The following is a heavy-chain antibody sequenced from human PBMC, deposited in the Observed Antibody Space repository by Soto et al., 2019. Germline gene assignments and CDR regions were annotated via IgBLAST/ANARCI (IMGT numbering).Heavy chain of an antibody. Sequence: SETLSLTCTVSGGSISSEGYYWSWFRQLPGKGLEWIGDIYYSGTTYHNPSLRSRLTISGDASKNQFSLKLSSVTAADTALYYCARGRGYSYGPYYFDYWGQGTLVTVSS. CDR3: ARGRGYSYGPYYFDY. CDR1: GGSISSEGYY. D-gene: IGHD5-18*01. CDR2: IYYSGTT. J-gene: IGHJ4*02. V-gene: IGHV4-31*03.